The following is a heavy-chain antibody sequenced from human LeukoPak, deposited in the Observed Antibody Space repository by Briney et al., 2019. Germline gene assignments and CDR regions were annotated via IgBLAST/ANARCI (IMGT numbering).Heavy chain of an antibody. CDR2: ISGSGGST. J-gene: IGHJ6*02. V-gene: IGHV3-23*01. Sequence: GESLRLSCAASGFTFSSYAMSWVRQAPGKGLEWVSAISGSGGSTYYADSVKGRFTISRDNSKNTLYLQMNSLRAGDTAVYYCARGVGYSSGWYRGGHYYYGMDVWGQGTTVTVSS. D-gene: IGHD6-19*01. CDR3: ARGVGYSSGWYRGGHYYYGMDV. CDR1: GFTFSSYA.